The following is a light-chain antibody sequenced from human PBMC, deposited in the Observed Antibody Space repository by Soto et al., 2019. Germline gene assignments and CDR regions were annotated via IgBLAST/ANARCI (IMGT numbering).Light chain of an antibody. CDR2: DVT. CDR1: NRDLGNHNY. Sequence: QSSLAKPLAVFVSPGQAFTISCACTNRDLGNHNYVSWFQQHPGKAPKLIIYDVTRRPSGVPDRFSGSKSGNTASLPVSGLQAEDEADYYCTSHAGSNNYVFGTGTKVTVL. CDR3: TSHAGSNNYV. J-gene: IGLJ1*01. V-gene: IGLV2-11*01.